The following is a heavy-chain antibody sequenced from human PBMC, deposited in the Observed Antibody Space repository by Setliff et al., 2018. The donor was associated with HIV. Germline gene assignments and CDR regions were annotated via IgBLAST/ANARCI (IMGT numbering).Heavy chain of an antibody. CDR2: ISSRSQTI. CDR1: GFTLSNYA. CDR3: ARDSSRGDRLRY. J-gene: IGHJ4*02. D-gene: IGHD2-21*02. Sequence: PGGSLRLSCAASGFTLSNYALNWVRQAPGKGLEWISYISSRSQTIYYADSVEGRFTISRDNADNSLYLQMNSLRAEDTAVYYCARDSSRGDRLRYWGQGTLVTVSS. V-gene: IGHV3-48*01.